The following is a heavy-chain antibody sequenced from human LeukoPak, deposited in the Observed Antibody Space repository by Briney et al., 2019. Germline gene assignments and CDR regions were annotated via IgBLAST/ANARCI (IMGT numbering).Heavy chain of an antibody. CDR3: ARSHTQKEFCGGGRCYPTVWWFDP. D-gene: IGHD2-15*01. CDR1: GYTFINND. J-gene: IGHJ5*02. V-gene: IGHV1-8*01. Sequence: ASVKVSCKASGYTFINNDINWVRQAPGQGLEWMAWIDPKNGNRGYAQNFQGRVTTTTDISINTAYLELSSLRSEDTAVYYCARSHTQKEFCGGGRCYPTVWWFDPWGQGTLVTVSS. CDR2: IDPKNGNR.